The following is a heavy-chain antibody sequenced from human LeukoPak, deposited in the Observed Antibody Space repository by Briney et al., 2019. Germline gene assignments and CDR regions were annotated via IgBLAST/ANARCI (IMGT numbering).Heavy chain of an antibody. CDR2: ISSSGSTI. Sequence: GGSLRLSCAASGFTFSSYEMNWVRQAPGKGLEWVSYISSSGSTIYYADSVKGRFTISRDNSKNTLYLQMNSLRAEDTAVYFCARDKFYSSNWHYPMDVWGQGTTVTVSS. CDR3: ARDKFYSSNWHYPMDV. J-gene: IGHJ6*02. V-gene: IGHV3-48*03. CDR1: GFTFSSYE. D-gene: IGHD6-13*01.